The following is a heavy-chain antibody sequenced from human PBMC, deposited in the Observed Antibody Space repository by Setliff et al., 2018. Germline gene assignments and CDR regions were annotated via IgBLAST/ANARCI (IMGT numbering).Heavy chain of an antibody. V-gene: IGHV4-61*09. Sequence: SETLSLTCTVSDDSISSRHYYWSWIRQPAGKGLEWIGHIYTSWSTNYNPSLKSRVTMSVDTTKNQFSLKLTSVTAADTAVYYCARVSGFLYVDVWGKGTTVTVS. CDR2: IYTSWST. CDR3: ARVSGFLYVDV. J-gene: IGHJ6*03. CDR1: DDSISSRHYY. D-gene: IGHD3-3*01.